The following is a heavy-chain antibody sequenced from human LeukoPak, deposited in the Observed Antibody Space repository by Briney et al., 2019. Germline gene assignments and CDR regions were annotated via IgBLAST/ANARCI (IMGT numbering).Heavy chain of an antibody. Sequence: PSETLSLTCAVYGGSFSGYYWSWIRQPPGKGLEWIGEINHSGSTNYNPSLKSRVTISVDTSKNQFSLKLSSVIAADTAVYYCARVRGHYYYGMDVWGKGTTVTVSS. J-gene: IGHJ6*04. CDR3: ARVRGHYYYGMDV. D-gene: IGHD4-17*01. V-gene: IGHV4-34*01. CDR2: INHSGST. CDR1: GGSFSGYY.